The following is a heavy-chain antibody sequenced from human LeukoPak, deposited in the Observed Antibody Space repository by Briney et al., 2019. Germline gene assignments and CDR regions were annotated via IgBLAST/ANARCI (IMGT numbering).Heavy chain of an antibody. V-gene: IGHV3-23*01. CDR2: ISGSGGST. Sequence: PGRALKLSSAASGFTFISYGMHWVRQAPGKGLQWASAISGSGGSTYYADSVKGRFTISRDNSKNTLYLQMNSLRAEDTALYYCAKDLTAPSYGMDVWGQGTTVTVSS. CDR3: AKDLTAPSYGMDV. CDR1: GFTFISYG. J-gene: IGHJ6*02.